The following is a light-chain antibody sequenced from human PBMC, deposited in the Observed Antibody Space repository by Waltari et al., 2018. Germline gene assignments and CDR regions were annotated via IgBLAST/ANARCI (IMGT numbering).Light chain of an antibody. J-gene: IGKJ1*01. CDR3: QHYYNWPLTGA. CDR2: HAS. Sequence: EVLMTQSPSTLSVSPGERATLSCRASESIGSQLAWYQHKPGQAPRLLIFHASNRAARNPARLRGSGSGTEFTLTISSLQSEDFAVYYCQHYYNWPLTGAFGQGTKVEIK. CDR1: ESIGSQ. V-gene: IGKV3D-15*01.